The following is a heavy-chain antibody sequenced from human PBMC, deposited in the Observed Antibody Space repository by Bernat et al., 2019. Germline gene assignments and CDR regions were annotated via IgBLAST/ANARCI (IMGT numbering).Heavy chain of an antibody. D-gene: IGHD3-10*01. Sequence: EVQLVESGGGLVQPGGSLRLSCAASGFTVSSNFMSWVRQAPGKGLEWVSVIYSGGEAHDVDSVKGRFTISRDNSKNTLYLQMNSLRAEDTAVYYCARDSDYYGSGRLGWFDPWGQGALVTVSS. CDR2: IYSGGEA. V-gene: IGHV3-66*01. J-gene: IGHJ5*02. CDR1: GFTVSSNF. CDR3: ARDSDYYGSGRLGWFDP.